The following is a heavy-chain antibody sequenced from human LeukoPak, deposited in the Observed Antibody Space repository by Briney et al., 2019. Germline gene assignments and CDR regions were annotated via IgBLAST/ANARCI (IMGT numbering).Heavy chain of an antibody. V-gene: IGHV5-51*01. D-gene: IGHD6-19*01. J-gene: IGHJ4*02. CDR1: GSSFTSFW. Sequence: GEPLKISCKGSGSSFTSFWIGWVRQLHGKDLKWLEIFSPGDPDSRYSPSFQGQVTISADKSISTVYLQWSSLKASDTAMYYCARLASAWNFDYWGQGTLVTVSS. CDR3: ARLASAWNFDY. CDR2: FSPGDPDS.